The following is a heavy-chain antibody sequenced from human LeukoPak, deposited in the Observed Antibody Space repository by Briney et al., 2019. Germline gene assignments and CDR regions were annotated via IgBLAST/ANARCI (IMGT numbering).Heavy chain of an antibody. CDR1: GGSFSGYY. D-gene: IGHD3-22*01. Sequence: PSETLSLTCAVYGGSFSGYYWSWIRQPPGKGLEWIGEINHSGSTNYNPSLKSRVTISVDTSKNQFSLKLSPVTAADTAVYYCARDKYYYDSSGSTDWYFDLWGRGTLVTVSS. V-gene: IGHV4-34*01. CDR3: ARDKYYYDSSGSTDWYFDL. CDR2: INHSGST. J-gene: IGHJ2*01.